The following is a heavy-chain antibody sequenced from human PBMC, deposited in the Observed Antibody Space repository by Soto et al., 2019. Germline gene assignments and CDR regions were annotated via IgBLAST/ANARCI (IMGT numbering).Heavy chain of an antibody. V-gene: IGHV5-51*01. J-gene: IGHJ3*02. CDR2: IYPGDSDT. Sequence: PGESLKISCKGSGYSFTSYCIGLVLQMPGKGLEWMGIIYPGDSDTRYSPSFQGQATISADKSISTAYLQWSSLKASDTAMYYCARQKDDSSGYYSRYLVGAFDIWGQGTMVTVSS. CDR1: GYSFTSYC. D-gene: IGHD3-22*01. CDR3: ARQKDDSSGYYSRYLVGAFDI.